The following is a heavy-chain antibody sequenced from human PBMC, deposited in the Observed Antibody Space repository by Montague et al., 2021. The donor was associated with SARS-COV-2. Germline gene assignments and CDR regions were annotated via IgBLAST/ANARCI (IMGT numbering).Heavy chain of an antibody. J-gene: IGHJ6*02. CDR2: IDWDDDK. CDR3: ARTYYDILTGRDYGMDV. CDR1: GFSLSTSGMC. V-gene: IGHV2-70*11. Sequence: PALVKPTQTLTLTCTFSGFSLSTSGMCVSWIRQPPGKALEWLARIDWDDDKYYSTSLKTRLTISKDTSKNQVVLTTTNMDPVDTATYYCARTYYDILTGRDYGMDVWGQGTTVTVSS. D-gene: IGHD3-9*01.